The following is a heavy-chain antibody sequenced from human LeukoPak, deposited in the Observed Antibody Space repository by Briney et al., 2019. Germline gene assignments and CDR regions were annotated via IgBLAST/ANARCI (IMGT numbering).Heavy chain of an antibody. CDR3: ARGSFGFDY. Sequence: HPGRSLRLSCAASGFPFSSFGIHWVRQAPGKGLEWVAITWYDGSKKYYVDSVKGRFTISRDNSKNSLYLQMNSLRAEDTAVYYCARGSFGFDYWGQGTLVTVSS. CDR1: GFPFSSFG. CDR2: TWYDGSKK. J-gene: IGHJ4*02. V-gene: IGHV3-33*08. D-gene: IGHD3-10*01.